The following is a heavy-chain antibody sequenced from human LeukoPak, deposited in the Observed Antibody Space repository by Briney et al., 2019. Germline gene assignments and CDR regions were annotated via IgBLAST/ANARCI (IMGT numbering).Heavy chain of an antibody. D-gene: IGHD3-9*01. CDR1: GGTFSSYA. CDR3: AIYDILTGTTPAFDI. V-gene: IGHV1-69*13. Sequence: SVKVSCKASGGTFSSYAISWVRQAPGQGLEWMGGIIPIFGTANYAQKFQGRVTITADESTSTAYMELSSLRSEDTVVYYCAIYDILTGTTPAFDIWGQGTMVTVSS. J-gene: IGHJ3*02. CDR2: IIPIFGTA.